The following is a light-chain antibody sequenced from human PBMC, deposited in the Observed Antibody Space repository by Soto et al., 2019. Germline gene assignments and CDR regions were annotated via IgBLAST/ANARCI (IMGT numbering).Light chain of an antibody. CDR3: QQYYSYPRT. J-gene: IGKJ1*01. CDR1: QSVSSSY. CDR2: GAS. V-gene: IGKV3D-7*01. Sequence: EIVMTQSPATLSLSPGEGATLSCRASQSVSSSYLSWYQQKPGQSPRLLIYGASTRATGIPARFSGSGSGTGFILTISSLQPEDFATYYCQQYYSYPRTFGQGTKVEIK.